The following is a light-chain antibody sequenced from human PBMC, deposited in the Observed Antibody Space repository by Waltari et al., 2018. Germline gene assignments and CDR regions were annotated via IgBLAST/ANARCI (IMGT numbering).Light chain of an antibody. CDR2: DVS. Sequence: QSALTQPASVSGSPGQSITISCTGTSSDIGYYIYVSWYQQHPGKAPKLMIYDVSNRPSRVCKRFSGSNSGNTASLSISGLQAEDEADYYCSSYTTSSTVVFGGGTKLTVL. CDR3: SSYTTSSTVV. V-gene: IGLV2-14*03. CDR1: SSDIGYYIY. J-gene: IGLJ2*01.